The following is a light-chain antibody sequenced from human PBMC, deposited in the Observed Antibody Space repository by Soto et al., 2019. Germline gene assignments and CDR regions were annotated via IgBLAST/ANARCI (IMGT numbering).Light chain of an antibody. CDR3: QQYGGTPPIT. CDR2: GAS. CDR1: QKISSRY. V-gene: IGKV3-20*01. J-gene: IGKJ5*01. Sequence: EIVLTQSPGTLSLSPGERATLSCRASQKISSRYLAWYLQKPGQAPRFLIYGASSRATGIPDRCSGSGSGTDFTLTISRLEPEDFAVYYCQQYGGTPPITFGQGTRLEI.